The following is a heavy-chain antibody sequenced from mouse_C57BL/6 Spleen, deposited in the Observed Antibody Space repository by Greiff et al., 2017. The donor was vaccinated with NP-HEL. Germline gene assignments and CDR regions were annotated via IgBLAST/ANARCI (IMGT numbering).Heavy chain of an antibody. J-gene: IGHJ1*03. CDR3: ARKDGLVSYWYFDV. CDR2: IDPSDSYT. Sequence: QVQLQQPGAELVKPGASVKLSCKASGYTFTSYWMQWVKQRPGQGLEWIGEIDPSDSYTNYNQKFKGKATLTVDTSSSTAYMQLSSLTSEDSAVYYCARKDGLVSYWYFDVWGTGTTVTVSS. CDR1: GYTFTSYW. V-gene: IGHV1-50*01. D-gene: IGHD2-2*01.